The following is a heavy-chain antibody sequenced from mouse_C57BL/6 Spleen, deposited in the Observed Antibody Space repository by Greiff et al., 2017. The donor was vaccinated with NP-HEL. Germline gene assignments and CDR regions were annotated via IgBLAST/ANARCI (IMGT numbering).Heavy chain of an antibody. D-gene: IGHD2-12*01. CDR1: GYTFTSYW. Sequence: QVQLQQPGAELVKPGASVKLSCKASGYTFTSYWMHWVKQRPGQGLEWIGMIHPNSGSTNYNEKFKSKATLTVDKSSSTAYMQLSSLTSEDSAVYYCARWDARYSAWFAYWGQGTLVTVSA. CDR3: ARWDARYSAWFAY. V-gene: IGHV1-64*01. CDR2: IHPNSGST. J-gene: IGHJ3*01.